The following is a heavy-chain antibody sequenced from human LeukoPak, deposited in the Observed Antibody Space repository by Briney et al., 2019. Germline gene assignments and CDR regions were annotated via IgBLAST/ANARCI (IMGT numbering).Heavy chain of an antibody. CDR3: ARVAFTVANSAVDI. V-gene: IGHV3-21*01. CDR2: ISSSSSYI. Sequence: PGGSLRLSCAASGFTFSSYSFNWVRQAPGQGLELVSSISSSSSYIFYEDSVKSRFTISRDNSKNSLYLQMNSLRAEDTAVYYCARVAFTVANSAVDIWGQGTMVTVSS. D-gene: IGHD4-17*01. J-gene: IGHJ3*02. CDR1: GFTFSSYS.